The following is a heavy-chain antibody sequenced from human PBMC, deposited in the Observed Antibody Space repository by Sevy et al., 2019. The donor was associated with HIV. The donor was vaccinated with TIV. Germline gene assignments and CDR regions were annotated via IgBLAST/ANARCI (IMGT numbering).Heavy chain of an antibody. CDR2: ISGSGGTI. D-gene: IGHD3-10*01. J-gene: IGHJ6*01. Sequence: GGSLRLSCAASGFTFSDYYMTWIRQAPGKGLEWVSYISGSGGTIYYADSVKGRFTISRDNAKNSLYLQMNSLRAEDTAVYYCARDLWFGEPEAYSYCYGMDVWGQGTTVTVSS. V-gene: IGHV3-11*01. CDR3: ARDLWFGEPEAYSYCYGMDV. CDR1: GFTFSDYY.